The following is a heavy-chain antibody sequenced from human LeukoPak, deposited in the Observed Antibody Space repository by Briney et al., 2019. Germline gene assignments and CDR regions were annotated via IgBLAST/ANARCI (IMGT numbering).Heavy chain of an antibody. CDR1: GGSFSGYY. CDR2: INHSGST. V-gene: IGHV4-34*01. Sequence: PSETLSLTCAVYGGSFSGYYWSWIRQPPGKGLEWIGEINHSGSTNYNPSLKSRVTISVDTSKNQFSLKLSSVTAVDTAVYYCARLHMITFGGVMLDYWGQGTLVTVSS. CDR3: ARLHMITFGGVMLDY. D-gene: IGHD3-16*01. J-gene: IGHJ4*02.